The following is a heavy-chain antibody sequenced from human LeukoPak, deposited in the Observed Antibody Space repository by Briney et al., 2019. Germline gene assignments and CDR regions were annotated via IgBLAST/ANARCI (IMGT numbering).Heavy chain of an antibody. D-gene: IGHD2-8*01. V-gene: IGHV3-23*01. J-gene: IGHJ5*02. Sequence: GGSLRLSCTASGFTFSSYAMSWVRQAPGKGLEWVSVLNGGGETTYYADSVKGRFTISRDNSKNTLSLQMNSLRVEDTAIYYCAKDVRRCNGACTWGQGTLVTVSS. CDR3: AKDVRRCNGACT. CDR1: GFTFSSYA. CDR2: LNGGGETT.